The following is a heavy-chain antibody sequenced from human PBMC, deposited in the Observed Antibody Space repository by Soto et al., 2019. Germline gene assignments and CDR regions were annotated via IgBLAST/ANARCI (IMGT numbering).Heavy chain of an antibody. CDR1: GYNFINYA. J-gene: IGHJ4*02. D-gene: IGHD1-26*01. V-gene: IGHV1-18*01. Sequence: QVLLVQSGAQMKKSGTSVKVSCKASGYNFINYAITWVRQAPGQGLEWMGWISPDNGDTDYAQKFQGRVTVTTDTSTRTAYMELRSLTSDDTAVYYCAREAGSGSYYPEDYCGQGTLITVSS. CDR3: AREAGSGSYYPEDY. CDR2: ISPDNGDT.